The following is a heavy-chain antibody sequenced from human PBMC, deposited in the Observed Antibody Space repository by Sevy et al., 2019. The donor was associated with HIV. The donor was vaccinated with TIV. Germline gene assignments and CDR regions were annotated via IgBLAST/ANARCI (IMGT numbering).Heavy chain of an antibody. CDR3: ARDTAYLFDY. D-gene: IGHD5-18*01. CDR1: GDSVSSNSAA. CDR2: TYYRSKWYN. J-gene: IGHJ4*02. Sequence: QSQTLSLTCAISGDSVSSNSAAWNWIRQSPSRGLEWLGRTYYRSKWYNNYALSMRSRITINPDTSKNQFSLQLNSVTPEDTAVYFCARDTAYLFDYWGQGTLVTVSS. V-gene: IGHV6-1*01.